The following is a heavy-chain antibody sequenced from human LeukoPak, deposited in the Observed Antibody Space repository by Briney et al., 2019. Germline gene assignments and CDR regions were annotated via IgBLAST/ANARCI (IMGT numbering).Heavy chain of an antibody. D-gene: IGHD2-2*01. CDR3: ARVVAPDIVVVPAAIGNYYMDV. V-gene: IGHV3-48*01. J-gene: IGHJ6*03. CDR1: GFTFSSYS. Sequence: GGSLRLSCAASGFTFSSYSMNWVRQAPGKGLEWVSYISSSSTIYYADSVKGRFTISRDNAKNSLYLQMNSLRAEDTAVYYCARVVAPDIVVVPAAIGNYYMDVWGKGTTVTVSS. CDR2: ISSSSTI.